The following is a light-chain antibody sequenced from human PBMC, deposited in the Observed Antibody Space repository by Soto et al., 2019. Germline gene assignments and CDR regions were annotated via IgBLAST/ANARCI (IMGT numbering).Light chain of an antibody. J-gene: IGLJ1*01. CDR2: RNN. Sequence: QSVLTQPPSASGTPGQRVTISCSGSSSNIGSNYVYWYQQLPGTAPKLLIYRNNQRPSGVPDRFSGSKSGTSASLAISGLRSEEEADYYCAAWDDSLSGVYVFGTGTKVTVL. V-gene: IGLV1-47*01. CDR1: SSNIGSNY. CDR3: AAWDDSLSGVYV.